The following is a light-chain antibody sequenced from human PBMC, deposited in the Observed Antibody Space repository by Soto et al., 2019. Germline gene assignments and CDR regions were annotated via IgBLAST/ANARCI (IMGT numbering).Light chain of an antibody. V-gene: IGKV3-11*01. CDR3: QQRGSWPQYT. CDR1: QSVSNY. CDR2: DTT. Sequence: ENVLTQSPATLSLSPGERATLSCRASQSVSNYLAWYQQKPGQAPRLLIYDTTNRATGIPARFSGSGSGTDFTLTISGLEPEDFAVYYCQQRGSWPQYTFGGGTKVPIK. J-gene: IGKJ4*01.